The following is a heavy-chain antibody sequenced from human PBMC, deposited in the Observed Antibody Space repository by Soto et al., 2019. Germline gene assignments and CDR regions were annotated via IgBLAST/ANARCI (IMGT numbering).Heavy chain of an antibody. V-gene: IGHV4-39*01. J-gene: IGHJ4*02. CDR2: IYYSGIT. CDR1: GVSISNSSYY. CDR3: ARHGSN. Sequence: QLQLQESGPGLVKPSETLSLTCTVSGVSISNSSYYWGWIRRPPGKGLEWIGSIYYSGITYYIPSLKSRVTISVETSKNQFSLKLTSVTAADTTVYYCARHGSNWGQGTLVTVSS.